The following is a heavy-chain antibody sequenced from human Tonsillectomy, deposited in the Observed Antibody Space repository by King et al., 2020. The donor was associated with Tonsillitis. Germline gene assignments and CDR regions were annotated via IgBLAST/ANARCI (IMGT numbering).Heavy chain of an antibody. CDR3: ARDFGDFWSGNWFDP. J-gene: IGHJ5*02. V-gene: IGHV4-59*01. Sequence: QLQESGPGLVKPSDTLSLTCIVSGGSISRYYWSWIRQSPGKGLEWLGYIDYSGSTKYNPSLKSRVTISVDTTKNQFSLKLSSVTAADTAVYYCARDFGDFWSGNWFDPWGQGTLVTVSS. D-gene: IGHD3-3*01. CDR1: GGSISRYY. CDR2: IDYSGST.